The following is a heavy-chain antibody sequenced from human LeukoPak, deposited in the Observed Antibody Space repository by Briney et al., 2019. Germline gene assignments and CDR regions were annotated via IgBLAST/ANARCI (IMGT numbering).Heavy chain of an antibody. D-gene: IGHD1-1*01. CDR3: ARDLRNWDGGAYFDY. CDR1: RFTFSTYG. Sequence: PGGSLRLSCAASRFTFSTYGMNWVRQAPGKGLEWVSYISSSGSTIYYADSVKGRFTLSRDNAKNTLYLQMNSLRAEDTAVYYCARDLRNWDGGAYFDYWGQGTLVTVSS. CDR2: ISSSGSTI. V-gene: IGHV3-48*04. J-gene: IGHJ4*02.